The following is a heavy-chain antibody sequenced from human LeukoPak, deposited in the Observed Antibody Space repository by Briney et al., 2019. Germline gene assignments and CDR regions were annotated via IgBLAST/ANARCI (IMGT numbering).Heavy chain of an antibody. D-gene: IGHD1-26*01. Sequence: SETLSLTCTVSGGSISSGSYYWSWIRQPAGKGLEWIGRIYTSGSTNYNPSLKSRVTILVATSKNQFSLKLSSVTAADTAVYYCARAYPYSGSKGAFDIWGQGTMVTVSS. V-gene: IGHV4-61*02. J-gene: IGHJ3*02. CDR2: IYTSGST. CDR3: ARAYPYSGSKGAFDI. CDR1: GGSISSGSYY.